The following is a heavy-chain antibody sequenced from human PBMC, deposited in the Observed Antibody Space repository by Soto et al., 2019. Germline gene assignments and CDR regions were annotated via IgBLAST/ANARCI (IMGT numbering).Heavy chain of an antibody. D-gene: IGHD6-6*01. CDR1: GDSISSGDHY. V-gene: IGHV4-30-4*01. CDR2: IYYSGTT. CDR3: ARGAYSDSSSYFDY. Sequence: QVQLQESGPGLVKPSQTLSLTCTVSGDSISSGDHYWRWIRQPPGKVLEWIGYIYYSGTTYSRPSLQSRVTISVDTSKNQFSLKLNSVTAADTAVYYCARGAYSDSSSYFDYWGQGTLVPVSS. J-gene: IGHJ4*02.